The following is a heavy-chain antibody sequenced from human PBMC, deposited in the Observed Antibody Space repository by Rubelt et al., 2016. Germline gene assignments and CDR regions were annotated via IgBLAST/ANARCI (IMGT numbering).Heavy chain of an antibody. Sequence: LVQPGGSLRLSCAASGFTFSSYAMSWVRQAPGKGLEWVSAISVSGGSTYYADSVKGRFTISRDNSKNTLYLQMNSLRAEDTAVYYWSASAPTLFPLVSCENSPSDTTNVTVGCLAPXFQ. V-gene: IGHV3-23*01. CDR1: GFTFSSYA. D-gene: IGHD5-18*01. J-gene: IGHJ1*01. CDR2: ISVSGGST. CDR3: SASAPTLFPLVSCENSPSDTTNVTVGCLAPXFQ.